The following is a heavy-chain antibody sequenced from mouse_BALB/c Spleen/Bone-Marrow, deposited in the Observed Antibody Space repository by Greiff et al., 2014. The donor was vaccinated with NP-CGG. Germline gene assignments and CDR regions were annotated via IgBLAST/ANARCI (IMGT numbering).Heavy chain of an antibody. Sequence: QVQLKESGAELMKPGASVKISCKATGYTFSGYWIEWVKQRPGHGLEWIGEILPGSASNKYNETFKGKVTFIADTSSNTACLQLSSLTSEDSAVYYCARRYGKGWYFDVWGAGTTVTVSS. CDR1: GYTFSGYW. V-gene: IGHV1-9*01. CDR2: ILPGSASN. J-gene: IGHJ1*01. CDR3: ARRYGKGWYFDV. D-gene: IGHD2-1*01.